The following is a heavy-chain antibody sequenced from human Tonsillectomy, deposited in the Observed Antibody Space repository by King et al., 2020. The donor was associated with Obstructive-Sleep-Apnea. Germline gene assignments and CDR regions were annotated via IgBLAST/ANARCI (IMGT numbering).Heavy chain of an antibody. Sequence: VQLQESGPGLVKPSETLSLTCTVSGGSISSYYWSWIRQPAGKGLEWVGRIYTIGSTNYNPSLKTRVTMSADTSKNHFSLKLSSVTAADTAAYYCARDCSGGRCYPRGFDIWGQGTMVTVSS. D-gene: IGHD2-15*01. CDR2: IYTIGST. CDR3: ARDCSGGRCYPRGFDI. CDR1: GGSISSYY. V-gene: IGHV4-4*07. J-gene: IGHJ3*02.